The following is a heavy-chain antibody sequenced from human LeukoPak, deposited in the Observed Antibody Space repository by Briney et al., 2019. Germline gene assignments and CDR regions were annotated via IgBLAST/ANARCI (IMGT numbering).Heavy chain of an antibody. D-gene: IGHD2-2*01. J-gene: IGHJ4*02. Sequence: ASVKVSCKASGGTFCSYAISWVRQAPGQGLEWMGGIIPIFGAANYAQEFQGRVTITADESTSTAYMELSSLRSEDTAVYYCERDLTLVPAAELGYWGQGTLVTVSS. V-gene: IGHV1-69*13. CDR3: ERDLTLVPAAELGY. CDR1: GGTFCSYA. CDR2: IIPIFGAA.